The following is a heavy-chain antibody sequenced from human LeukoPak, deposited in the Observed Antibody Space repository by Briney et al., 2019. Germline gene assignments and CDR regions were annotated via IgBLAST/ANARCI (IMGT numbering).Heavy chain of an antibody. CDR2: INPNSGGT. CDR1: GYTFTGYY. V-gene: IGHV1-2*02. J-gene: IGHJ4*02. Sequence: ASVKVSCKACGYTFTGYYMHWVRQAPGQGLEWMGWINPNSGGTNYAQKFQGRVTMTRDTSISTAYMELSRLRSDDTAVYYCARGRSSSWYDFDYWGQGTLVTVSS. CDR3: ARGRSSSWYDFDY. D-gene: IGHD6-13*01.